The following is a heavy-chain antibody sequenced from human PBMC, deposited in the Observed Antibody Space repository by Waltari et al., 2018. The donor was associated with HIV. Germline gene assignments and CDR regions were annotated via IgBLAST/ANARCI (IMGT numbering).Heavy chain of an antibody. V-gene: IGHV3-33*01. J-gene: IGHJ4*02. D-gene: IGHD6-6*01. CDR2: FWSDGAEI. CDR3: ARGYSSSRWIPLYH. Sequence: QVQLVESGGGVVQPGTSLPLSCAGSGFTFSNFAIHWVRQSPGKRLEWLAVFWSDGAEISYADSVKGRFTISKDSSQKTLYLHLTSLRAEDTALYYCARGYSSSRWIPLYHWGRGTLVTVSS. CDR1: GFTFSNFA.